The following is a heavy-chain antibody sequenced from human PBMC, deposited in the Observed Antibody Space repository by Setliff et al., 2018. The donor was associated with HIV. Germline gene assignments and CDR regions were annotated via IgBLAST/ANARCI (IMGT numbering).Heavy chain of an antibody. CDR1: GYTFTTYP. Sequence: ASVKVSCKASGYTFTTYPMHWVRQAPGQGLEWMGVINTSGGSAGYAEKFRGRVTMTRDTSTNTVYMDLRNLRSEDTAVYYCARNQGDSSGWYAGDYWGHGTLVTVSS. D-gene: IGHD6-19*01. J-gene: IGHJ4*01. V-gene: IGHV1-46*01. CDR3: ARNQGDSSGWYAGDY. CDR2: INTSGGSA.